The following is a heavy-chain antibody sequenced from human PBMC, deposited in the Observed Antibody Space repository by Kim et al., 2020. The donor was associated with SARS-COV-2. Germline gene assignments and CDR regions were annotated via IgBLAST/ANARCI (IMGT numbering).Heavy chain of an antibody. CDR1: GYTFRSYG. Sequence: ASVKVSCKASGYTFRSYGISWVRQAPGQGLEWMGWISTYRGNTNYAQKLQGRVTVTTDTSTSTAYMELRNLRSDDTAMYYCARDRDNSFDYWGQGTPVTVSS. J-gene: IGHJ4*02. CDR2: ISTYRGNT. V-gene: IGHV1-18*01. CDR3: ARDRDNSFDY.